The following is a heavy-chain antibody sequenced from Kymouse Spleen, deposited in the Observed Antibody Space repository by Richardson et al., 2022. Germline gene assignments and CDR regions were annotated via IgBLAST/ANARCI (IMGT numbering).Heavy chain of an antibody. Sequence: EVQLVESGGGLVQPGGSLRLSCAASGFTFSSYWMSWVRQAPGKGLEWVANIKQDGSEKYYVDSVKGRFTISRDNAKNSLYLQMNSLRAEDTAVYYCARTNWGYYYYYYGMDVWGQGTTVTVSS. D-gene: IGHD7-27*02. CDR1: GFTFSSYW. V-gene: IGHV3-7*01. CDR2: IKQDGSEK. CDR3: ARTNWGYYYYYYGMDV. J-gene: IGHJ6*02.